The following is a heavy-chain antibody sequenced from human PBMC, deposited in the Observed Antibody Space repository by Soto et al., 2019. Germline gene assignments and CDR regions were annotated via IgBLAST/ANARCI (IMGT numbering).Heavy chain of an antibody. Sequence: PSETLSLTCTVSGGSISSGDYYWSWIRQPPGKGLEWIGYIYYSGSTYYNPSLKSRVTISVDTSKNQFSLKLSSVTAADTAVYYGARDHAIVATLYGMDVWGQGTTVTVSS. D-gene: IGHD5-12*01. CDR3: ARDHAIVATLYGMDV. J-gene: IGHJ6*02. CDR1: GGSISSGDYY. CDR2: IYYSGST. V-gene: IGHV4-30-4*01.